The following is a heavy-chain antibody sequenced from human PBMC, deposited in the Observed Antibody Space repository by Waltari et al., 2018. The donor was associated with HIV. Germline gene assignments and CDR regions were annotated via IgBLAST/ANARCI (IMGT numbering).Heavy chain of an antibody. CDR3: ARGLYCGGDCYSGDAFDI. CDR2: IKQDGSEK. V-gene: IGHV3-7*01. CDR1: GFTFSSYW. Sequence: EVQLVESGGGLVQPGGSLRLSCAASGFTFSSYWMSWVRQAPGKGLEWVANIKQDGSEKYYVDSVNGRVTISRDNAKNSLYLQMNSLRAEDTAVYYCARGLYCGGDCYSGDAFDIWGQGTMVTVSS. D-gene: IGHD2-21*02. J-gene: IGHJ3*02.